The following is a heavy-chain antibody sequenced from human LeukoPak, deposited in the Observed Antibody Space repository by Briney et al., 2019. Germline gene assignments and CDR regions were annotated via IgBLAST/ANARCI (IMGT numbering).Heavy chain of an antibody. D-gene: IGHD3-22*01. V-gene: IGHV4-34*01. CDR2: INHSGST. Sequence: SETLSLTCTVSGGSISSSYWSWIRQPPGKGLEWIGEINHSGSTNYNPSLKSRVTISVDTSKNQFSLKLSSVTAADTAVYYCARGYLVLGSSGSFDYWGQGTLVTVSS. J-gene: IGHJ4*02. CDR1: GGSISSSY. CDR3: ARGYLVLGSSGSFDY.